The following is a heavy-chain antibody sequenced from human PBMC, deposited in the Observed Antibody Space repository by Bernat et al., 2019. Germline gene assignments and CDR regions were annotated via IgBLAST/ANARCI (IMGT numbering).Heavy chain of an antibody. J-gene: IGHJ4*02. V-gene: IGHV3-23*01. CDR3: AKFPLRIAVAKRGYYFDY. CDR1: GFTFSSYA. Sequence: EVQLLESGGGLVQPGGSLRLSCAASGFTFSSYAMSWVRQAPGKGLEWVSAISGSGGSTYYADSVKGRFTISRDNSKNTLYLQMNSLRAEDTAVYYCAKFPLRIAVAKRGYYFDYWGQGTLVTVSS. CDR2: ISGSGGST. D-gene: IGHD6-19*01.